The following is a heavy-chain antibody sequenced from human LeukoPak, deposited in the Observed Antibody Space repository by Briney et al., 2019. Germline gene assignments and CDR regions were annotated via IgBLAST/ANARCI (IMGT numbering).Heavy chain of an antibody. CDR3: ARGRDVWFGELAS. V-gene: IGHV3-53*01. D-gene: IGHD3-10*01. Sequence: GGSLRLSCAVSGFSVINNYMSWVRQAPGKGLEWVSVFYSGGATYYADSVKGRFTTSRDDSNNTLHLQMHFLRVEDTAVYYCARGRDVWFGELASWGQGTLVTVSS. J-gene: IGHJ5*02. CDR2: FYSGGAT. CDR1: GFSVINNY.